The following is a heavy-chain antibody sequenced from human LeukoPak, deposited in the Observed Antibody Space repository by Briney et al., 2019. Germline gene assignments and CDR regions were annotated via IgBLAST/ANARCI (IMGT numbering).Heavy chain of an antibody. CDR1: GYTFMSYW. V-gene: IGHV5-51*01. D-gene: IGHD3-3*01. CDR2: IYPGDSDT. Sequence: GESLKISCKGSGYTFMSYWIGWVRQMPGKGLEWMGIIYPGDSDTRYSPSFQGQVTISADKSISTAYLQWSSLKASDTAMYYCASGYDFWSGHFDYWGQGTLVTVSS. CDR3: ASGYDFWSGHFDY. J-gene: IGHJ4*02.